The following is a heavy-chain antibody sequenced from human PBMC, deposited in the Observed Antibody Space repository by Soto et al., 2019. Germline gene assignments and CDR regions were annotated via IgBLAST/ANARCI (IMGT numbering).Heavy chain of an antibody. CDR2: NSTYNGDT. V-gene: IGHV1-18*01. CDR3: ARQGSWPYYYYGLDV. D-gene: IGHD1-26*01. Sequence: QVQLVQSGPEVKKPGASVKVSCEASGYTFTTSGISWVRQAPGQGLEWMGWNSTYNGDTNSAQKFQGRVTMTADTSTGTVYMELMSLKSDDTAVYYCARQGSWPYYYYGLDVWGQGTTVTVSS. CDR1: GYTFTTSG. J-gene: IGHJ6*02.